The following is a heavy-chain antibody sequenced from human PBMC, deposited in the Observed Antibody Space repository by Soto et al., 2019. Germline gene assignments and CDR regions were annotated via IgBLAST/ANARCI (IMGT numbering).Heavy chain of an antibody. D-gene: IGHD6-19*01. V-gene: IGHV3-48*01. CDR1: GFTFSSYS. CDR2: ISSSSSTI. CDR3: ARGLHQIAVAGTFDWFDP. J-gene: IGHJ5*02. Sequence: GGSLRLSCAASGFTFSSYSMNWVRQAPGKGLEWVSYISSSSSTIYYADSVKGRFTISRDNAKNSLYLQMNSLRAEDTAVYYCARGLHQIAVAGTFDWFDPWGQGTLVTVSS.